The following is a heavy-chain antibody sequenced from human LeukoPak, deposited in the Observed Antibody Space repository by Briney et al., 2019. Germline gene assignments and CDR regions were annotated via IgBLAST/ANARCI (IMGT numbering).Heavy chain of an antibody. V-gene: IGHV3-48*03. D-gene: IGHD3-10*01. CDR2: ISSSGSTI. J-gene: IGHJ4*02. CDR1: GFTFSSYE. CDR3: ARELLWFWESPH. Sequence: GGSLRLSCAASGFTFSSYEMNWVRQAPGKGLEWVSYISSSGSTIYYADSVKGRFTISRDNAKNSLYLQMNSLRAEDTAVYYCARELLWFWESPHWGQGTLVTVSS.